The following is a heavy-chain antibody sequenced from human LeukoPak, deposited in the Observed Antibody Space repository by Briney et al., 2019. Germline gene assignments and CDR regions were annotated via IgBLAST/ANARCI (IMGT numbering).Heavy chain of an antibody. CDR1: GFTFSSYS. V-gene: IGHV3-21*01. CDR3: ASATIFGVGHFDY. CDR2: ISSSSSYI. J-gene: IGHJ4*02. D-gene: IGHD3-3*01. Sequence: PGGSLRLSCAASGFTFSSYSMNWVRQAPGKGLEWVSSISSSSSYIYYADSVKGRFTISRDNAKNSLYLQMNSLRAEDTAVYYCASATIFGVGHFDYWGQGTLVTVSS.